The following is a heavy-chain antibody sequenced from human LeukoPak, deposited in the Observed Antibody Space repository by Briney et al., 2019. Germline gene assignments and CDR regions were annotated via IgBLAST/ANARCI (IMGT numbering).Heavy chain of an antibody. CDR1: GGSISSGSYY. V-gene: IGHV4-61*02. CDR3: ARGRGYCSSTSCYSFSWFDP. Sequence: SETLSLTCTVSGGSISSGSYYWSWIRQPAGKGLEWIGRIYTSGSTNYNPSLKSRVTISVDTSKNQFSLELSSVTAADTAVYYCARGRGYCSSTSCYSFSWFDPWGQGTLVTVSS. CDR2: IYTSGST. J-gene: IGHJ5*02. D-gene: IGHD2-2*01.